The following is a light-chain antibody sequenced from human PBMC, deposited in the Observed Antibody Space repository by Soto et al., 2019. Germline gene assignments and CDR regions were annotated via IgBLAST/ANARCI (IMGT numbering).Light chain of an antibody. J-gene: IGKJ2*01. CDR3: HQYGSSPPYT. CDR2: GSS. Sequence: EVVLTQSPGTLSLSPGESATLSCRASQSVTNNYFAWYQQKPGQATRLLIFGSSDRATGIPDRFSGSGSGTDLTLTISRLEPEDFEVYYCHQYGSSPPYTFGQGTKLEIK. CDR1: QSVTNNY. V-gene: IGKV3-20*01.